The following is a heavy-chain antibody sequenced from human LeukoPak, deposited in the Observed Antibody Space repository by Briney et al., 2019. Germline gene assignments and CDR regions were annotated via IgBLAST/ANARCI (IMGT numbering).Heavy chain of an antibody. J-gene: IGHJ4*02. D-gene: IGHD3-22*01. CDR1: GGSISSGDYY. CDR3: ARLHDRSGCFDY. CDR2: IYYSGST. Sequence: SETLSLTCTVSGGSISSGDYYWSWIRQPPGKGLEWIGYIYYSGSTYYNPSLKSRATISVDTSKNQFSLELSSVTAADTAVYFCARLHDRSGCFDYWGQGTLVTVSS. V-gene: IGHV4-30-4*01.